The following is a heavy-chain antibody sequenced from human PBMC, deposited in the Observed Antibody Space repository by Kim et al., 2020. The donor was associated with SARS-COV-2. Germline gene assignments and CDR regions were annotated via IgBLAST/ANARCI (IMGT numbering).Heavy chain of an antibody. CDR1: GFTFSDAW. CDR3: TQLPNYCYYYGMDV. V-gene: IGHV3-15*01. D-gene: IGHD2-2*01. CDR2: IKSKTDGGTT. Sequence: GSLRLSCAASGFTFSDAWMSWVRQAPGKGLEWVGRIKSKTDGGTTDYAAPVKGRFTISRDDSKNTLSLQMNSLKTEDTAVYYCTQLPNYCYYYGMDVWGQGTTVNVSS. J-gene: IGHJ6*02.